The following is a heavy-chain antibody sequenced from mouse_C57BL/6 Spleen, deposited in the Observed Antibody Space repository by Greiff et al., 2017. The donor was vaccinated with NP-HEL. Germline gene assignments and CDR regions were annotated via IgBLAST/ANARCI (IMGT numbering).Heavy chain of an antibody. Sequence: EVQLQQSGPVLVKPGASVKMSCKASGYTFTDYYMNWVKQSHGKSLEWIGVINPYNGGTSYNQKFKGKATLTVDKSSSTAYMELNSLTSEDSAVYYCARFCGSSYGYIDVWGTGTTVTVSS. D-gene: IGHD1-1*01. CDR2: INPYNGGT. V-gene: IGHV1-19*01. CDR3: ARFCGSSYGYIDV. CDR1: GYTFTDYY. J-gene: IGHJ1*03.